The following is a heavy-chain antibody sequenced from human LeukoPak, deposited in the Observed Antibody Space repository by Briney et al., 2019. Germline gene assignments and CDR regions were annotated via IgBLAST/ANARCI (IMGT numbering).Heavy chain of an antibody. Sequence: PGGSLRLSCTASGLSLNSYAMSWVRQVPGKGLEWVSASSSSDDGKWYAESVRGRFTISRDNSKNTLYLQMNSLRAEDTAVYYCAKDQNVGFGEPLPYFDYWGQGTLVTVSS. V-gene: IGHV3-23*01. D-gene: IGHD3-10*01. J-gene: IGHJ4*02. CDR3: AKDQNVGFGEPLPYFDY. CDR1: GLSLNSYA. CDR2: SSSSDDGK.